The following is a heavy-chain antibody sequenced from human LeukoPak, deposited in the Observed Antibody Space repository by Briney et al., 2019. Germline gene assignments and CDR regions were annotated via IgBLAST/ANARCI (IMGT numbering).Heavy chain of an antibody. Sequence: GRSLRLSCAASGFTFSNYALHWVRQAPGKGLEGVAVISYDGSNKFYADSVRGRFTISRDNSKNTLFLQMNSLRPEDTAVYYCARGPDYDILADYFDYWGQGTLVTVSS. CDR1: GFTFSNYA. CDR3: ARGPDYDILADYFDY. V-gene: IGHV3-30*04. D-gene: IGHD3-9*01. J-gene: IGHJ4*02. CDR2: ISYDGSNK.